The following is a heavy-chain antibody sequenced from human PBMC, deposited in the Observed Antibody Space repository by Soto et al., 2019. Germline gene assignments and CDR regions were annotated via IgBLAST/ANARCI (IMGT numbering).Heavy chain of an antibody. V-gene: IGHV6-1*01. Sequence: PTHSLTCALSGDSVSRNSAAWNWNRQSPSRGLEWLGRTYYRSKWYNDYAVSVKSRITINPDTSKNQFSLQLNSVTPEDTAVYYCARDVGGHDAFDIWGQGTMVTVSS. CDR1: GDSVSRNSAA. J-gene: IGHJ3*02. CDR2: TYYRSKWYN. D-gene: IGHD2-15*01. CDR3: ARDVGGHDAFDI.